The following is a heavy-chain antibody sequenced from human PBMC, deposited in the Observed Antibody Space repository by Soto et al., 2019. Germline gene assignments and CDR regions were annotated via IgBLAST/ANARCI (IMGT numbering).Heavy chain of an antibody. J-gene: IGHJ4*02. Sequence: GGSLRLSCTASGFTFSEYSMSCVRQAPGKGLEWVSSITHSGTYVYYADSVKGRFTISRDSASNSLFLQMTSLRAEDTAVYHCARARGNDWYSDYWGQGTLVTVSS. CDR2: ITHSGTYV. CDR3: ARARGNDWYSDY. V-gene: IGHV3-21*01. D-gene: IGHD5-12*01. CDR1: GFTFSEYS.